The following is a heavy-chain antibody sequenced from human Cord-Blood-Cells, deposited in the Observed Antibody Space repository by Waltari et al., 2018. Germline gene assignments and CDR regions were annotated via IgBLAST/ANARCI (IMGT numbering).Heavy chain of an antibody. Sequence: QVQLQESGPGLVKPSQTLSLTCTVSGGSISSGSYYWSWIRQPAGKGLEWIGYIYTSGRTNYNPSLKSRVTRSVDTSKNQFSLKLGSVTAADTAVYYCARESPYGSGSYYFDYWGQGTLVTVSS. CDR3: ARESPYGSGSYYFDY. CDR1: GGSISSGSYY. V-gene: IGHV4-61*09. CDR2: IYTSGRT. J-gene: IGHJ4*02. D-gene: IGHD3-10*01.